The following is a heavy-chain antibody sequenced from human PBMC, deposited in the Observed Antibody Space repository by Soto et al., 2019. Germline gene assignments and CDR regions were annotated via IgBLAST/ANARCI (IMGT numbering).Heavy chain of an antibody. Sequence: EASVKVSCKASGYTFTRYGISWVRQAPGQGLEWMGWISGYNGDTNYAQKFQGRVTMTVDTSTTTAFMELTSLTSDDRAVYYCAKNGQPPYYYYATDVWGQGTTVTVSS. CDR1: GYTFTRYG. V-gene: IGHV1-18*01. D-gene: IGHD2-8*01. CDR2: ISGYNGDT. CDR3: AKNGQPPYYYYATDV. J-gene: IGHJ6*02.